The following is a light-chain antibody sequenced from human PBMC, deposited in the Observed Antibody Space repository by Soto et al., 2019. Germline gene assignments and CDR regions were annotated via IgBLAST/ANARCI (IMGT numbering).Light chain of an antibody. CDR3: LQDYTYPLT. Sequence: DIQMTQSPSTLPAYVRDRVTITCRASQSISNWLAWYQQKPGTAPKVLIYHASNLQSGVPSRLSGSGSGTDFTLTISSLQPEDFATYYCLQDYTYPLTFGGGTKVDIK. J-gene: IGKJ4*01. CDR2: HAS. V-gene: IGKV1-5*01. CDR1: QSISNW.